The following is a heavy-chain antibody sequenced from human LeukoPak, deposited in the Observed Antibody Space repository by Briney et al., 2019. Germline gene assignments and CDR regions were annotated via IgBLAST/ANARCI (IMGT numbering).Heavy chain of an antibody. Sequence: ASVKVSCKASGYTFTGYYMHWVRQAPGQGLEWMGWISAYNGNTNYAQKLQGRVTMTTDTSTSTAYMELRSLRSDDTAVYYCARGGGYSYEGLYDYRGQGTLVTVSS. J-gene: IGHJ4*02. CDR1: GYTFTGYY. CDR3: ARGGGYSYEGLYDY. V-gene: IGHV1-18*04. D-gene: IGHD5-18*01. CDR2: ISAYNGNT.